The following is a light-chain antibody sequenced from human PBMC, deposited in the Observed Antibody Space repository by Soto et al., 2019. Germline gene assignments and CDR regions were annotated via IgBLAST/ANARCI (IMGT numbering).Light chain of an antibody. J-gene: IGLJ1*01. V-gene: IGLV1-40*01. Sequence: QSVLTQPPSVSGAPGQRVTISCSGSSSNIGAGYDVNWYRQLPGTAPKLLIYGNSDRPSGVPDRFSGSKSGTSASLASTGLQAEDDADYFCQSYYRSLRTYVFGTATKLTVL. CDR2: GNS. CDR1: SSNIGAGYD. CDR3: QSYYRSLRTYV.